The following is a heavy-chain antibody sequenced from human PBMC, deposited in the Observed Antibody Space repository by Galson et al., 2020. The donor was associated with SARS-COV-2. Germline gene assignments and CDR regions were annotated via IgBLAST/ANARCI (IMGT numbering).Heavy chain of an antibody. J-gene: IGHJ4*02. V-gene: IGHV4-61*02. CDR2: IYTSGST. CDR1: GGSISSGSYF. D-gene: IGHD2-8*02. Sequence: SETLSLTCSVSGGSISSGSYFWSWIRQPAGEALEWIGRIYTSGSTNYNPSLKSPVTISVDTSKNQFSLELTSVTASDTAVYYCARGLVLWGRGTLVTVSS. CDR3: ARGLVL.